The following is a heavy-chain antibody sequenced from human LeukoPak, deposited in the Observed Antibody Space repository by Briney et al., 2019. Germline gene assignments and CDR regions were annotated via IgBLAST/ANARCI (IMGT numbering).Heavy chain of an antibody. CDR1: GGSISSADYY. CDR3: ARNVKGMNV. D-gene: IGHD3-16*01. Sequence: SETLSLTCTVSGGSISSADYYWSWIRQPPGKGLEWIGYIYYTGSTNYNPSLKSRVTISVDTSKNQFSLKVTSVTAADTAVYYCARNVKGMNVWGQGTTVTVSS. V-gene: IGHV4-61*08. J-gene: IGHJ6*02. CDR2: IYYTGST.